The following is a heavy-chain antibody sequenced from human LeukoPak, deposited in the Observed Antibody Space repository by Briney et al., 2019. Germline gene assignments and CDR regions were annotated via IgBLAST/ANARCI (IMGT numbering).Heavy chain of an antibody. D-gene: IGHD7-27*01. CDR1: GGSISSSSYY. V-gene: IGHV4-30-4*08. Sequence: SETLSLTCTVSGGSISSSSYYWSWIRQPPGKGLEWIGYIYYSGSTYYNPSLKSRVTISVDTSKNQFSLKLSSVTAADTAVYYCARVTGDIDYWGQGTLVTVSS. CDR2: IYYSGST. CDR3: ARVTGDIDY. J-gene: IGHJ4*02.